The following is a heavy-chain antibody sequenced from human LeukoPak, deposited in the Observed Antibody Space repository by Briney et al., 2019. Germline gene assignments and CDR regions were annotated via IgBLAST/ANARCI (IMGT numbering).Heavy chain of an antibody. D-gene: IGHD2-21*01. CDR1: GGSISSRGYY. J-gene: IGHJ4*02. CDR3: ARAVISFGAAVAKGFDC. V-gene: IGHV4-39*07. CDR2: IYYSGST. Sequence: PSETLSLTCTVSGGSISSRGYYWSWIRQPPGKGLEWIGSIYYSGSTYYNPSLKSRVTISVDTSKNQFSLKLSSVTAADTAVYYCARAVISFGAAVAKGFDCWGQGTLVTVSS.